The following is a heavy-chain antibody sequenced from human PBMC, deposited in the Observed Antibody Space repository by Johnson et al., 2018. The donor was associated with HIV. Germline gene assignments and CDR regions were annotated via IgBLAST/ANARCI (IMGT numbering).Heavy chain of an antibody. J-gene: IGHJ3*02. V-gene: IGHV3-7*01. D-gene: IGHD5-24*01. CDR3: ARDHEMATIGDAFDI. CDR2: IKQAGSEK. Sequence: VQLVESGGGLVQPGGSLRLSCAASGFTFSSYWMSWVRQAPGKGLEWVANIKQAGSEKYYVDSVKGRFTISRDNAQNSLYLQMNSLRAEDTAVYYCARDHEMATIGDAFDIWGQGTMVTVSS. CDR1: GFTFSSYW.